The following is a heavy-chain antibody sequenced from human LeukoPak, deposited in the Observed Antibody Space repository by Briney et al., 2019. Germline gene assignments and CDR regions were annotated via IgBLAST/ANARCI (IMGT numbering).Heavy chain of an antibody. D-gene: IGHD6-19*01. V-gene: IGHV4-59*01. J-gene: IGHJ4*02. CDR2: IYYSGST. CDR1: GGSISSYY. CDR3: ARGAYSSED. Sequence: SETLSLTCTVSGGSISSYYWSWIRQPPGKGLEWVGYIYYSGSTNYNPSLKSRVTISVDTSKNQFSLKLSSVTAADTAVYYCARGAYSSEDWGQGTLVTVSS.